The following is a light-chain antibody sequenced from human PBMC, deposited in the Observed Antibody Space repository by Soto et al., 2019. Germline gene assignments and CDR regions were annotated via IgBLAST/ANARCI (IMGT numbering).Light chain of an antibody. J-gene: IGKJ5*01. Sequence: EIVLTQSPGTLSLPPGERATLSCRASQSVSSYLAWYQQKPGQAPRLLIYDASNRATGIPARFSGSGSGTDFTLTISSLEPEDFAVYYCQQYGSSITFGQGTRLEI. V-gene: IGKV3-11*01. CDR1: QSVSSY. CDR2: DAS. CDR3: QQYGSSIT.